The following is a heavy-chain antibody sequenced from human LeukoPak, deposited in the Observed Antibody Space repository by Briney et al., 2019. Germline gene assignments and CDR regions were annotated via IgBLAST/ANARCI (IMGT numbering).Heavy chain of an antibody. CDR1: GFTFSSYA. CDR3: AKDGYGVLDY. D-gene: IGHD5-18*01. Sequence: GGSLRLSCAASGFTFSSYAMTWVRQAPGKGLEWVSAISGSGDSTYYADSVKGRFTISRDNSKNTLYLQMNSLRAEDTAVYYCAKDGYGVLDYWGQGTLVTVSS. V-gene: IGHV3-23*01. CDR2: ISGSGDST. J-gene: IGHJ4*02.